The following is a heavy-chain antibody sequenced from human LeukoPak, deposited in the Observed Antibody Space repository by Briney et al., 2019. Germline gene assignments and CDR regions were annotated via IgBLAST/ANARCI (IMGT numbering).Heavy chain of an antibody. CDR1: GFTFSSYA. Sequence: GGSLRLSCAASGFTFSSYAMSWVRQAPGKGLEWVSAISGSGGSTYYADSVKGRFTISRDNSKNTLYLQMNRLRAEDTAVYYCAKDPPRWLQKKATLGYWGQGTLVTVSS. J-gene: IGHJ4*02. D-gene: IGHD5-24*01. CDR3: AKDPPRWLQKKATLGY. V-gene: IGHV3-23*01. CDR2: ISGSGGST.